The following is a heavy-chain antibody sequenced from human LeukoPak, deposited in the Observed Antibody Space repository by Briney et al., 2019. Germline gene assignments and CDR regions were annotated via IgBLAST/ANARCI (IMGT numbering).Heavy chain of an antibody. CDR3: AKDYSLLTGLYFDY. D-gene: IGHD3-9*01. J-gene: IGHJ4*02. V-gene: IGHV3-21*01. CDR1: GFTFSSYT. Sequence: GGSLRLSCAASGFTFSSYTMNWVRQAPGKGLEWVSSISGSSRHKYYADSVKGRFTISRDNAKNSLYLQMNSLRAEDTAVYYCAKDYSLLTGLYFDYWGQGTLVTVSS. CDR2: ISGSSRHK.